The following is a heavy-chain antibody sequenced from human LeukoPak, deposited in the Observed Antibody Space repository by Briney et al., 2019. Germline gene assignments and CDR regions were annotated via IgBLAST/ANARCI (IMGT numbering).Heavy chain of an antibody. CDR1: GFTFSSYD. J-gene: IGHJ6*02. CDR3: ARDGGGSAGYYYYGMDV. Sequence: GSLRLSCAASGFTFSSYDMHWVRQVTGKGLEWVSAIGTAGDTYYPGSVKGRFTISRENAKNSLYLQMNSLRAGDTAVYYCARDGGGSAGYYYYGMDVWGQGTTVTVSS. V-gene: IGHV3-13*01. CDR2: IGTAGDT. D-gene: IGHD4-23*01.